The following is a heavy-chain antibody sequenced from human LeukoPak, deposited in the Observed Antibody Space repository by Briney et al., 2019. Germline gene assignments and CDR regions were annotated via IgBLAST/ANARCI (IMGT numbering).Heavy chain of an antibody. CDR1: GGSISSSSYY. Sequence: PSETLSLTCTASGGSISSSSYYWGWLRQPPGKGLEWIGSIYYSGSTYYNPSLKSRVTISVDTSKNQFSLKLSSVTAADTAVYYCARLEVRANWFDPWGQGTLVTVSS. CDR3: ARLEVRANWFDP. J-gene: IGHJ5*02. CDR2: IYYSGST. V-gene: IGHV4-39*01. D-gene: IGHD3-10*01.